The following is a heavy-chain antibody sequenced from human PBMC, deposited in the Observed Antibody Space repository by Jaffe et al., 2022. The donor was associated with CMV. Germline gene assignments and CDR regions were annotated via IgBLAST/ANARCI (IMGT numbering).Heavy chain of an antibody. D-gene: IGHD2-15*01. CDR3: ATCSGGSCYFYAFDI. CDR2: IGSSGGTI. J-gene: IGHJ3*02. Sequence: EVQLVESGGGLVQPGGSLRLSCSASGFTSSRSEMNWVRQAPGKGLEWISYIGSSGGTIYYADSVKGRFTISRDNAKSSLYLQMNSLRVEDTAVYYCATCSGGSCYFYAFDIWGQGTKVTVSS. V-gene: IGHV3-48*03. CDR1: GFTSSRSE.